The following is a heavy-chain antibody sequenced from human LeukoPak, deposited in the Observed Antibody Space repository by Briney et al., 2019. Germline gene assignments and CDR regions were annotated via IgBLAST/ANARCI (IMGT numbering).Heavy chain of an antibody. Sequence: SETLSLTCTVSGGSISSYYWSWIRQPPGKGLEWIGYIYYSGSTNYNPSLKSRVTISVDTSKNQFSLQLNSVTPEDTAVYYCARDYQLLSDAFDIWGQGTMVTVSS. CDR1: GGSISSYY. J-gene: IGHJ3*02. CDR3: ARDYQLLSDAFDI. D-gene: IGHD2-2*01. V-gene: IGHV4-59*12. CDR2: IYYSGST.